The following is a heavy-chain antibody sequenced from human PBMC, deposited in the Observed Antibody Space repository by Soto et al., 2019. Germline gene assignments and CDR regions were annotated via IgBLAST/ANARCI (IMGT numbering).Heavy chain of an antibody. V-gene: IGHV1-69*13. CDR3: ARVNYDFWSGPHPYYYYGMDV. Sequence: SVKASCKASGGTFSSYAISWVRQAPGQGLEWMGGIIPIFGTANYAQKFQGRVTITADESTSTAYMELSSLRSEDTAVYYCARVNYDFWSGPHPYYYYGMDVWGQGTTVTVSS. J-gene: IGHJ6*02. CDR1: GGTFSSYA. CDR2: IIPIFGTA. D-gene: IGHD3-3*01.